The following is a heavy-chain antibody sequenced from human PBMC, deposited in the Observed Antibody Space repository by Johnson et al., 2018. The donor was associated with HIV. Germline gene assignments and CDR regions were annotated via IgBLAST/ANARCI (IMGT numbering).Heavy chain of an antibody. D-gene: IGHD3-10*01. V-gene: IGHV3-30*18. CDR1: GFAFSNFA. Sequence: QEQLVESGGGVVQPGRSLRLSCAASGFAFSNFAMHWVRQAPGKGLEWVAVTSYDGTHNYYADSVKDRFTISRDNSKNTLYLQMNSLRAEDTAVYYCAKSGLFDIWGQGTRVTVSS. CDR3: AKSGLFDI. J-gene: IGHJ3*02. CDR2: TSYDGTHN.